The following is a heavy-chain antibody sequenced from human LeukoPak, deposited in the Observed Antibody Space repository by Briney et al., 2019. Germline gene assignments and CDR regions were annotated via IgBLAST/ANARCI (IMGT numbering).Heavy chain of an antibody. V-gene: IGHV4-30-4*01. CDR2: IYYSGST. CDR3: ARGGGAFAV. D-gene: IGHD3-16*01. CDR1: GGSISSGDYY. J-gene: IGHJ3*01. Sequence: PSQTLSLTCTVSGGSISSGDYYWSWIRQPPGKGLEWIGYIYYSGSTYYNPSLKSRVTISVDTSKNQFSLQLNSVTPEDTAVYYCARGGGAFAVWGQGTMVTVSS.